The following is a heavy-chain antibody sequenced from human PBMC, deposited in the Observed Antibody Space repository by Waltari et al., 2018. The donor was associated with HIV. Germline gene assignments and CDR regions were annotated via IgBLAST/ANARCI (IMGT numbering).Heavy chain of an antibody. CDR1: GDSMSNTSDF. CDR2: IYYSGRT. J-gene: IGHJ2*01. Sequence: QLQLQESGPGLVKPSETLSLTCTVSGDSMSNTSDFWAWIRQPPGKGLEWIGSIYYSGRTYYSPSLKSRVTMSVDTSKTQFSLKLSSVTAADTSVFFCARARRMTTLTTLWYFDLWGRGTLVTVSS. V-gene: IGHV4-39*07. D-gene: IGHD4-17*01. CDR3: ARARRMTTLTTLWYFDL.